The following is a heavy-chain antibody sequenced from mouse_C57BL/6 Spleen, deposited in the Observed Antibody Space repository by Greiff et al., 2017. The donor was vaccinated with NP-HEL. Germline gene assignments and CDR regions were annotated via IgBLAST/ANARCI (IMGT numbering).Heavy chain of an antibody. CDR3: ARGRRTYWYFDV. V-gene: IGHV1-72*01. J-gene: IGHJ1*03. Sequence: QVQLQQPGAELVKPGASVKLSCKASGYTFTSYWMHWVKQRPGRGLEWIGRIDPNSGGTTYNEKFKSTATLTVDTPSSTAYMQLSSLTSEDSAVYYCARGRRTYWYFDVWGTGTTVTVSS. CDR2: IDPNSGGT. CDR1: GYTFTSYW.